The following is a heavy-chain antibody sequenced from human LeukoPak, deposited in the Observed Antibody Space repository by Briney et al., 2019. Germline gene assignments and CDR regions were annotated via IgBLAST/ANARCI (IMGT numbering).Heavy chain of an antibody. V-gene: IGHV1-69*13. D-gene: IGHD2-2*01. CDR3: AKSRPRSSPIHDAFDI. Sequence: ASVKVSCKASGGTFSSYAISWVRQAPGQGLEWMGGIIPISGTANYAQKFQGRVTITADESTSTAYMELSSLRSEDTAVYYCAKSRPRSSPIHDAFDIWGQGTMVTVSS. CDR1: GGTFSSYA. CDR2: IIPISGTA. J-gene: IGHJ3*02.